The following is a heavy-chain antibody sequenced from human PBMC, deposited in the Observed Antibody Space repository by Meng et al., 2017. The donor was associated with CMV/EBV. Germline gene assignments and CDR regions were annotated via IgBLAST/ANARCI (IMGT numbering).Heavy chain of an antibody. CDR2: ISSSGSTI. CDR1: GFTFSDYY. V-gene: IGHV3-11*01. Sequence: GGSLRLSCAASGFTFSDYYMSWIRQAPGKGLEWVSYISSSGSTIYYADSVKGRFTISRDNAKNSLYLQMNSLRAEDAAVYYCARDIPLARASAAIAPRKIYYGTDVWGQGTTVTVS. J-gene: IGHJ6*02. D-gene: IGHD2-2*02. CDR3: ARDIPLARASAAIAPRKIYYGTDV.